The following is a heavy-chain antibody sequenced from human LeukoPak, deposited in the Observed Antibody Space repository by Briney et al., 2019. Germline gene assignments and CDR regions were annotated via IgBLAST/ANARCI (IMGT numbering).Heavy chain of an antibody. J-gene: IGHJ4*02. CDR2: IKQDGSEK. CDR3: ARAIYFDY. CDR1: GFTLSSYW. V-gene: IGHV3-7*01. Sequence: GGSLRLSCAASGFTLSSYWMSWVRQAPGKGLEWVANIKQDGSEKYYVDSVKGRFTISRDNAKNSLYLQMNSLRAEDTAVYYCARAIYFDYWGQGTLVTVSS.